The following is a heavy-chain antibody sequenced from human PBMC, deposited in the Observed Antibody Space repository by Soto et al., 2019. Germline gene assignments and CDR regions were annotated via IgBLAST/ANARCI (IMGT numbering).Heavy chain of an antibody. V-gene: IGHV3-23*01. CDR3: AKWSYLDY. CDR1: GFSFASFA. Sequence: GGSLGLSCTTSGFSFASFAMTWVRQAPGKGLEWVATISGSDGKTYYADSVKGRFSISRDTSRNTLYLQMNSLRADDTAIYYCAKWSYLDYWGQGTRVTVSS. D-gene: IGHD3-3*01. CDR2: ISGSDGKT. J-gene: IGHJ4*02.